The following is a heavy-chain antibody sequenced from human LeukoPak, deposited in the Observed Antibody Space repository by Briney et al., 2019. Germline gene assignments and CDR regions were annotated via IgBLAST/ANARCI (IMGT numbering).Heavy chain of an antibody. CDR3: TTHYVPAEPGSDY. D-gene: IGHD3-16*01. V-gene: IGHV3-73*01. Sequence: PGGSLGLSCAASGFTFSGSAMHWVRQASGKGLEWVGRIRSKANSYATAYAASVKGRFTISRDDSKNTAYLQMNSLKTEDTAVYYCTTHYVPAEPGSDYWGQGTLVTVSS. CDR1: GFTFSGSA. J-gene: IGHJ4*02. CDR2: IRSKANSYAT.